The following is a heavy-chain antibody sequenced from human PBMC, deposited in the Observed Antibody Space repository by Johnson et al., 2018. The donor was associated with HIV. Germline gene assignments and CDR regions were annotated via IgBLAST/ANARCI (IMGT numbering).Heavy chain of an antibody. CDR3: AKELADSSGYYADAFYI. CDR2: ISSSVSTI. V-gene: IGHV3-11*04. J-gene: IGHJ3*02. CDR1: GFTFSDSY. D-gene: IGHD3-22*01. Sequence: QVLLVESGGGLVKPGGSLRLSCAASGFTFSDSYMSWIRQAPGKGLEWVSYISSSVSTIYYADSVKGRFTVSRDNARNSLYLQMNSLRAEDTAVYYWAKELADSSGYYADAFYIWGQGTMVTVSS.